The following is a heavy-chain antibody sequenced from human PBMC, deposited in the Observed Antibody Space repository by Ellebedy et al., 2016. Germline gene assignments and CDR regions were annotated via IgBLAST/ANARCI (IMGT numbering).Heavy chain of an antibody. CDR2: IKSKTDGGTT. CDR1: GFTFSNAW. CDR3: TTYCTNGVCLFAFDI. J-gene: IGHJ3*02. V-gene: IGHV3-15*01. D-gene: IGHD2-8*01. Sequence: GGSLRLSCAASGFTFSNAWMSWVRQAPGKGLEWVGRIKSKTDGGTTDYAAPVKGRFTISRDDSKNTLYLQMNSLKTEDTAVYYCTTYCTNGVCLFAFDIWGLGTMVTVSS.